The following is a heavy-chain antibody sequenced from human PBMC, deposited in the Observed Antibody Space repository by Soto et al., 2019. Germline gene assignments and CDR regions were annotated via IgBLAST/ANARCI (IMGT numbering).Heavy chain of an antibody. D-gene: IGHD3-10*01. CDR3: ATDGRGFGELLHAFDI. J-gene: IGHJ3*02. V-gene: IGHV1-3*01. Sequence: ASVKVSCKASGYTFTSYAMHWVRQAPGQRLEWMGWINAGNGNTKYSQKFQGRVTITRDKSASTAYMELSSLRSEDTAVYYCATDGRGFGELLHAFDIWGQGTMVTVSS. CDR2: INAGNGNT. CDR1: GYTFTSYA.